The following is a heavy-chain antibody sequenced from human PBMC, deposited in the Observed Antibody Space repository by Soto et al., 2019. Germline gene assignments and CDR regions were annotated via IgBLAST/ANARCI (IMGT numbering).Heavy chain of an antibody. V-gene: IGHV3-21*01. CDR3: ARFGYYYDSSGYYLDAFDI. D-gene: IGHD3-22*01. CDR2: ISSSSSYI. J-gene: IGHJ3*02. CDR1: GFTFISYS. Sequence: WGSLRLSCAASGFTFISYSMNFVGHAAFKWLEWVSSISSSSSYIYYADSVKGRFTISRDNAKNSLYLQMNSLRAEDTAVYYCARFGYYYDSSGYYLDAFDIWGQGTIFPVSS.